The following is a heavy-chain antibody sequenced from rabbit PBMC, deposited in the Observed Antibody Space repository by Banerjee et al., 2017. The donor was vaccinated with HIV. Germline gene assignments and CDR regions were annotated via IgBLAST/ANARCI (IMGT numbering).Heavy chain of an antibody. Sequence: QEQLEESGGDLVKPEGSLTLTCKASGFSFSRYYICWVRQAPGKGLEWIGCIYAAVSGTTYYASWAKGRFTIAKTSSTTVTLQMTSLTAADTATYFCARDLAGVIGWNFNLWGQGTLVTVS. CDR1: GFSFSRYY. CDR3: ARDLAGVIGWNFNL. V-gene: IGHV1S45*01. D-gene: IGHD4-1*01. CDR2: IYAAVSGTT. J-gene: IGHJ4*01.